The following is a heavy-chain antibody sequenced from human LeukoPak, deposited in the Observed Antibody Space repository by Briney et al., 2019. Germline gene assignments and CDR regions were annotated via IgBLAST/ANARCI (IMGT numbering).Heavy chain of an antibody. V-gene: IGHV3-53*01. D-gene: IGHD6-6*01. CDR3: AREFNAARPPSVFDY. Sequence: GGSLRLSCAASGFTVSSNYMSWVRQAPGKGLEWVSVIYSGGSTYYADSVKGRFTISRDNSKNTLYLQMNSLRAEDTAVYYCAREFNAARPPSVFDYWGQGTLVTVSS. CDR1: GFTVSSNY. CDR2: IYSGGST. J-gene: IGHJ4*02.